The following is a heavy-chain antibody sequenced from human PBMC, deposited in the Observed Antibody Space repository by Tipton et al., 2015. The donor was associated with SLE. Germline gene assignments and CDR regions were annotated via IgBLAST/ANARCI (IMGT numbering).Heavy chain of an antibody. J-gene: IGHJ4*02. V-gene: IGHV3-43*02. CDR1: GFTFDDYA. CDR3: AKDMQWDVSGIDY. CDR2: INGEGDST. D-gene: IGHD1-26*01. Sequence: SLRLSCEASGFTFDDYAMHWVRQAPGKGLEWVSLINGEGDSTNHADSVKGRFTMSRDNSKKSLYLQMNSLRTEDTALYYCAKDMQWDVSGIDYWGQGTLVTVSS.